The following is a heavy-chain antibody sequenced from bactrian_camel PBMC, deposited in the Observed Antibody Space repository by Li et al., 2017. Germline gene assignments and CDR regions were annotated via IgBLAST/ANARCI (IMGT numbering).Heavy chain of an antibody. CDR2: IDIWGTT. J-gene: IGHJ4*01. Sequence: VQLVESGGGLVQPGGSLRLSCAASGFPFNAACMGWFRQAPGKEREGVAIIDIWGTTTVADSVGGRFTVSEDNAKNTLYLQMDSLKLEDTAMYYCARSGGVGRCGHLMVSHVSAFPVWGQGAQVTVS. CDR3: ARSGGVGRCGHLMVSHVSAFPV. D-gene: IGHD2*01. CDR1: GFPFNAAC. V-gene: IGHV3S53*01.